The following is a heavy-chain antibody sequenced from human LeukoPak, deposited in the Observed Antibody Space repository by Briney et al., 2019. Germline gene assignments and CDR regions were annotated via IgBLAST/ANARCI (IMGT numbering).Heavy chain of an antibody. D-gene: IGHD3-10*01. J-gene: IGHJ5*02. CDR2: IKQDGSEK. Sequence: GGSLRLSCAASGFTFSSYWMSWVRQAPGKGLEWVANIKQDGSEKYYVDSVKGRFTISRDNAKNSLYLQMNSLRADDTAVYYCAREMDGEYGSGTFYDLWGQGNMVTVSS. V-gene: IGHV3-7*03. CDR3: AREMDGEYGSGTFYDL. CDR1: GFTFSSYW.